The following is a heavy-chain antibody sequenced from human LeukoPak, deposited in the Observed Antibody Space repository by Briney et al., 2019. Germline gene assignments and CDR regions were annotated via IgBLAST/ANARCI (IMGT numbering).Heavy chain of an antibody. D-gene: IGHD3-16*01. V-gene: IGHV5-51*01. CDR1: GYRFTSYW. CDR3: ARRVARGGYYFDY. Sequence: GESLKISCKGSGYRFTSYWIGWMRQMPGKGLEWMGIIYPGDSDTRYSPSFQGQVTISADKSISTAYLQWSSLKASDTAMYYCARRVARGGYYFDYWGQGTLVTVSS. J-gene: IGHJ4*02. CDR2: IYPGDSDT.